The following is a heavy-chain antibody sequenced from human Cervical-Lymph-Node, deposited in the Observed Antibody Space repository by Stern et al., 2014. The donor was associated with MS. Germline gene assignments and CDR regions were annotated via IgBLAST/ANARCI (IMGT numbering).Heavy chain of an antibody. D-gene: IGHD3-3*01. CDR3: ARTPYDFWSGYYLHDY. J-gene: IGHJ4*02. CDR2: IYYSGST. CDR1: GGSIRRGGYY. V-gene: IGHV4-31*03. Sequence: QVQLQESGPGLVKPSQTLSLTCTVSGGSIRRGGYYWSWIRQHPGNGLEWIGYIYYSGSTYYNPSLKSRVTISVDTSKNQFSLKLSSVTAADTAVYYCARTPYDFWSGYYLHDYWGQGTLVTVSS.